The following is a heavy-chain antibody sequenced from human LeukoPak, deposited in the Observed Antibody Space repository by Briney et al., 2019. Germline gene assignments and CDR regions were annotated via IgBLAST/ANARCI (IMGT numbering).Heavy chain of an antibody. D-gene: IGHD6-13*01. V-gene: IGHV3-23*01. CDR3: AKEEAMSAAAFDY. CDR2: ISAGGGST. CDR1: GFTFSSCA. J-gene: IGHJ4*02. Sequence: PGGSLRLSCAASGFTFSSCAMGWVRQAPGKGLEWVSVISAGGGSTYFADSVRGRFTISRDNSKNTMYLQMNSLRAEDTAVYYCAKEEAMSAAAFDYWGQGTLVTVSS.